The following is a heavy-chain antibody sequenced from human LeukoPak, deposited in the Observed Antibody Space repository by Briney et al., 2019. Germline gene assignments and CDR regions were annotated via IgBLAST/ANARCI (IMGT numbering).Heavy chain of an antibody. J-gene: IGHJ4*02. V-gene: IGHV4-39*07. CDR3: ARVGGSYVDY. D-gene: IGHD1-26*01. CDR1: GGSISSSGYY. CDR2: IYYSGST. Sequence: SETLSLTCTVSGGSISSSGYYWGWLRQPPGKGLEWIGSIYYSGSTYDNPSLQSRVTLSVDTSKNQFSLKLSSVTAADTAVYYCARVGGSYVDYWGQGTLVTVSS.